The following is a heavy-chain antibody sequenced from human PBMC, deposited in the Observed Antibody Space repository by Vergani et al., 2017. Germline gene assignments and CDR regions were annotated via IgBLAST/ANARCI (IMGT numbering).Heavy chain of an antibody. CDR2: ISGSGHTK. V-gene: IGHV3-11*04. CDR3: ARGHPVGSY. CDR1: GFTFSDYY. J-gene: IGHJ4*02. D-gene: IGHD1-26*01. Sequence: QVQLVESGGGLVKPGGSLRLSCAASGFTFSDYYMTWIRQAPGKGLEWISYISGSGHTKYYADSVKGRFAISRDNAKSSLYLQMNSLRVADTAVYYCARGHPVGSYWGQGTLVTVSS.